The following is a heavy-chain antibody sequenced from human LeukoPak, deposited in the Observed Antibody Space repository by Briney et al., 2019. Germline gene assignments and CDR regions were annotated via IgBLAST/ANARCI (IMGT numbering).Heavy chain of an antibody. D-gene: IGHD2-21*01. CDR1: GGSFSGYY. Sequence: SETLSLTCAVYGGSFSGYYWSWIRQPPGKGLEWIGSIYYSGSTYYNPSLKSRVTISVDTSKNQFSLKLSSVTAADTAVYYCGSGYLLRLYYYGMDVWGQGTTVTVSS. CDR3: GSGYLLRLYYYGMDV. V-gene: IGHV4-34*01. J-gene: IGHJ6*02. CDR2: IYYSGST.